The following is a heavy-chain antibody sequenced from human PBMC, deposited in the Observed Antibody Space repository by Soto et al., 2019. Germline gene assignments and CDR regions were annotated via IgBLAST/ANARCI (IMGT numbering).Heavy chain of an antibody. V-gene: IGHV2-5*02. CDR2: IYWDDDK. CDR1: GFSLSTSGVG. J-gene: IGHJ5*02. CDR3: AHSTGSGAASGRVEFDP. D-gene: IGHD6-13*01. Sequence: QITLKESGPTLVKPTQTLTLTCTFSGFSLSTSGVGVGWIRQPPGKALEWLALIYWDDDKRYSPSLKSRLTITKDTSKNQVVLTMTNMDPVDTATYYCAHSTGSGAASGRVEFDPWGQGTLVTVSS.